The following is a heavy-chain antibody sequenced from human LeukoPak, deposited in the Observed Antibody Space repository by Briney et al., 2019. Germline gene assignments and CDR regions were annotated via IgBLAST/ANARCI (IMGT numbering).Heavy chain of an antibody. CDR1: GFTFSSYS. D-gene: IGHD6-19*01. J-gene: IGHJ4*02. CDR2: ISSSSSYI. V-gene: IGHV3-21*01. Sequence: PGGSLRLSCAASGFTFSSYSMNWVRQAPGKGLEWVSSISSSSSYIYYADSVKGRFTISRDNAKNSLYLQMNSLRAEDTAVYYCARRPPRGSGWPVDYWGQGTLVTVSS. CDR3: ARRPPRGSGWPVDY.